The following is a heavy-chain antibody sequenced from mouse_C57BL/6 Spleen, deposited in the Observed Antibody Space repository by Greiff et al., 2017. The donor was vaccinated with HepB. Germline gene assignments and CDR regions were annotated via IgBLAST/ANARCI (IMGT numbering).Heavy chain of an antibody. J-gene: IGHJ1*03. V-gene: IGHV1-4*01. Sequence: QVQLKESGAELARPGASVKMSCKASGYTFTSYTMHWVKQRPGQGLEWIGYINPSSGYTKYNQKFKDKATLTADKSSSTAYMQLSSLTSEDSAVYYCARSPPGYFDVWGTGTTVTVSS. D-gene: IGHD6-1*01. CDR3: ARSPPGYFDV. CDR2: INPSSGYT. CDR1: GYTFTSYT.